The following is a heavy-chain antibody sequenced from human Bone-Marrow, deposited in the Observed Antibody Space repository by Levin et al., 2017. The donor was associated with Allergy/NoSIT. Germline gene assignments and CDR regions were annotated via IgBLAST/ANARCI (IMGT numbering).Heavy chain of an antibody. V-gene: IGHV3-9*01. CDR2: ITWNRGKK. CDR3: VKDISRDGSKFDH. CDR1: GFNVDDYA. D-gene: IGHD5-24*01. J-gene: IGHJ4*02. Sequence: SLKISCAVSGFNVDDYAMHWVRQAPGKGLEWVSGITWNRGKKDYADSVMGRFTISRDSVKNSLYLEMNSLRGEDTALYYCVKDISRDGSKFDHWGQGTLVTVSS.